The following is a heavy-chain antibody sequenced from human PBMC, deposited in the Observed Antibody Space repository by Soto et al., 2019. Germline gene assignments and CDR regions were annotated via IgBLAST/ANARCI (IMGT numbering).Heavy chain of an antibody. J-gene: IGHJ6*02. V-gene: IGHV3-30*18. D-gene: IGHD4-17*01. Sequence: GGSLRLSCAASGFTFSSYGMHWVRQAPGKGLEWVAVISYDGSNKYYADSVKGRFTISRDNSKNTLYLQMNSLRAEDTAVYYCAKDLRGDYIHYYYYGMDVWGQGTTVTVSS. CDR1: GFTFSSYG. CDR3: AKDLRGDYIHYYYYGMDV. CDR2: ISYDGSNK.